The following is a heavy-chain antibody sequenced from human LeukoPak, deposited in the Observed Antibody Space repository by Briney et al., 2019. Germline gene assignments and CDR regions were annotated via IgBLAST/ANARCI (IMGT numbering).Heavy chain of an antibody. D-gene: IGHD4-17*01. CDR1: GGSISIYY. J-gene: IGHJ4*02. CDR3: ARALDYGDYGIDY. Sequence: PSETLSLTCTVSGGSISIYYWSWIRQPPGKGLEWIGYIYYSGSTNYNPSLKSRVTISVDTSKNQFSLKLSSVTAADTAVYYCARALDYGDYGIDYWGQGTLVTVSS. V-gene: IGHV4-59*01. CDR2: IYYSGST.